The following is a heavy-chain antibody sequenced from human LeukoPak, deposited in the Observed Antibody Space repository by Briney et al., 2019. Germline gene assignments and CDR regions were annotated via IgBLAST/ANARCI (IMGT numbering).Heavy chain of an antibody. CDR3: ARVSVATPGTGIDY. V-gene: IGHV3-21*04. J-gene: IGHJ4*02. D-gene: IGHD6-13*01. Sequence: PGGSLRLSCAASGFTFTSYSMNWVRQAPGKGLEWVSSISSSSSYIYYADSVKGRLTISRDNAKDSLYLQMNSLRAEDTAMYYCARVSVATPGTGIDYWGQGTLVTVSS. CDR2: ISSSSSYI. CDR1: GFTFTSYS.